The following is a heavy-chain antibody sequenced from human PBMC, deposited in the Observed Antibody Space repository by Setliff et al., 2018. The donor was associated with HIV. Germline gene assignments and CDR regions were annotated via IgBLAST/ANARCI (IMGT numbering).Heavy chain of an antibody. CDR1: GDTFNSYA. CDR2: VIPIFGTA. V-gene: IGHV1-69*05. Sequence: SVKVSCKASGDTFNSYAISWVRQAPGQGLEWMGGVIPIFGTANYAQKFQGRVTITTDESTSTAYMELSSLGSEDTAVYYCARAAYSGTYVWEPATDLWGRGTLVTVSS. J-gene: IGHJ2*01. D-gene: IGHD1-26*01. CDR3: ARAAYSGTYVWEPATDL.